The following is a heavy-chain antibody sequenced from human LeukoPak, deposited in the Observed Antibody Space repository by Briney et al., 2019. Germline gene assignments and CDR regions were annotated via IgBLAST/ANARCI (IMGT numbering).Heavy chain of an antibody. CDR2: IYYSGST. CDR1: GGSMSSYY. Sequence: SETLSLTCTVSGGSMSSYYWSWIRQPPGKGLEWIAYIYYSGSTSYNPSLKSRVTISVDTSKNQFSLKLSSVTAADTAVYYCARRLAVTGRYYFDFWGQGTLVTVSS. CDR3: ARRLAVTGRYYFDF. D-gene: IGHD6-19*01. V-gene: IGHV4-59*08. J-gene: IGHJ4*02.